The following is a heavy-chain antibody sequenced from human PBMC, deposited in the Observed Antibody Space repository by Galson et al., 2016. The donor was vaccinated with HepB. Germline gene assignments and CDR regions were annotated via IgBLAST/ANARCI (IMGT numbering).Heavy chain of an antibody. J-gene: IGHJ4*02. D-gene: IGHD5-12*01. CDR3: VRTLMGVVGTIFDY. CDR2: INWDDEK. CDR1: GFSFTTSGMC. Sequence: PALVKPTQTLTLTCTFSGFSFTTSGMCVSWIRQPPGKALEWLAFINWDDEKYYSTSLKTRLTISKDTTKNQVVLKMTNIDPADTATYYCVRTLMGVVGTIFDYWGQGTLVTVSS. V-gene: IGHV2-70*01.